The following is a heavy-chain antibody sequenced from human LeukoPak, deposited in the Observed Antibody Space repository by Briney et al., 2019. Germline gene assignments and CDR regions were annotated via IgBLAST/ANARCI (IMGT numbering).Heavy chain of an antibody. CDR1: GYSISSGYY. J-gene: IGHJ5*02. V-gene: IGHV4-38-2*01. CDR2: IYHSGST. D-gene: IGHD2-2*01. CDR3: ARQVPRDIVVVPARPFDP. Sequence: PSETLSLTCAVSGYSISSGYYWGWIRQPPGKGLEWIGSIYHSGSTYYNSSLKSRVTISVDTSKNQFSLKLSSVTAADTAVYYCARQVPRDIVVVPARPFDPWGQGTLVTVSS.